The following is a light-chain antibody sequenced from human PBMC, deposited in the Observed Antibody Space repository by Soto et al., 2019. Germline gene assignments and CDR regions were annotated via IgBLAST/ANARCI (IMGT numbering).Light chain of an antibody. CDR3: HQYNDWPRT. CDR2: DAS. J-gene: IGKJ1*01. V-gene: IGKV1-39*01. Sequence: DIQMTQSPSSLSASVGDRVTITCRASQSITSFLNWYQHKPGEAPKLLIYDASSLQSGVPSRFSGSGSGTEFTLTISSLQSEDFAVYYCHQYNDWPRTFGQGTKVDIK. CDR1: QSITSF.